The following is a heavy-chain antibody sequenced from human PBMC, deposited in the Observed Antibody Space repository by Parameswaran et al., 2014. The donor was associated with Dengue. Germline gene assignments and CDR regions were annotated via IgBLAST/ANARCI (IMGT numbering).Heavy chain of an antibody. CDR3: ARDQWLGIAGMDV. V-gene: IGHV3-66*01. D-gene: IGHD6-19*01. J-gene: IGHJ6*02. CDR2: IYSGGST. Sequence: GGSLRLSCAASGFTVSSNYMSWVRQAPGKGLEWVSVIYSGGSTYYADSVKGRFTISRDNSKNTLYLQMNSLRAEDTAVYYCARDQWLGIAGMDVWGQGTTVTVSS. CDR1: GFTVSSNY.